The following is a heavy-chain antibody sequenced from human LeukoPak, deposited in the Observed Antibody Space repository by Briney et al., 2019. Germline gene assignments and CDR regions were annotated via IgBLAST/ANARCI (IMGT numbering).Heavy chain of an antibody. CDR2: ISGSGGST. D-gene: IGHD2-21*01. CDR3: AKDHRDWVNTPIDY. J-gene: IGHJ4*02. Sequence: PGGSLRLSCAASGFTFSSYAMHWVRQAPGKGLEWVSAISGSGGSTYYADSVKGRFTISRDNSKNTLYLQMNSLRAEDTAVYYCAKDHRDWVNTPIDYWGQGTLVTVSS. CDR1: GFTFSSYA. V-gene: IGHV3-23*01.